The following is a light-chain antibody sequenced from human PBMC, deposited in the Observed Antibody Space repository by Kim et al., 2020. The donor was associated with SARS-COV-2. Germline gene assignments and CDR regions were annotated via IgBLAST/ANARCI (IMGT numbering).Light chain of an antibody. V-gene: IGLV4-69*01. Sequence: SVKVTCTLSSGHSRYAIAWHQQQPEKGPRYLMKLNSDGSHSKGDGIPDRFSGSSSGAERYLTISSLQSEDEADYYCQTWGTGIWVFGGGTQLTVL. CDR1: SGHSRYA. CDR3: QTWGTGIWV. J-gene: IGLJ3*02. CDR2: LNSDGSH.